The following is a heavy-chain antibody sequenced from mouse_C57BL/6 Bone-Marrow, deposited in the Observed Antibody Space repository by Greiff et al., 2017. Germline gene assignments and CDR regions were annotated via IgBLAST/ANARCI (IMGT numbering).Heavy chain of an antibody. D-gene: IGHD1-1*01. J-gene: IGHJ1*03. Sequence: EVMLVESEGGLVQPGSSMKLSCTASGFTFSDYYMAWVRQVPEKGLEWVANINYDGSSTYYLDSLKSRFIISRDNAKNILYLQMSSLKSEDTATYYCARDSTTVVHWYFDVWGTGTTVTVSS. CDR1: GFTFSDYY. CDR3: ARDSTTVVHWYFDV. CDR2: INYDGSST. V-gene: IGHV5-16*01.